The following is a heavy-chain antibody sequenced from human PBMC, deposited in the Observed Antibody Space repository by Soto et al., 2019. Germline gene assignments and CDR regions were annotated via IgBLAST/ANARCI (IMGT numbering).Heavy chain of an antibody. CDR2: ISAYNGNT. J-gene: IGHJ4*02. V-gene: IGHV1-18*01. Sequence: ASVKVSCKASGYTFTSYGISWVRQAPGQGLEWMGWISAYNGNTNYAQKLQGRVTMTTDTSTSTAYMELRSLRSDDTAVYYCARDLRDPMVRGVIITYWIDYWGQGTLVTVSS. CDR3: ARDLRDPMVRGVIITYWIDY. CDR1: GYTFTSYG. D-gene: IGHD3-10*01.